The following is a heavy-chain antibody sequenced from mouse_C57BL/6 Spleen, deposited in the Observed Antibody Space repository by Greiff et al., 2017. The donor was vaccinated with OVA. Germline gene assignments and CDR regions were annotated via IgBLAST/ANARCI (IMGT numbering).Heavy chain of an antibody. Sequence: QVQLQQSGPELVKPGASVKISCKASGYAFSSSWMNWVKQRPGKGLEWIGRIYPGDGDTNYNGKLKGKATLTADKSSSTAYMQLSSLPSEDSAVYFCARSYYGSSFMDYWGQGTSVTVSS. CDR2: IYPGDGDT. J-gene: IGHJ4*01. CDR3: ARSYYGSSFMDY. D-gene: IGHD1-1*01. V-gene: IGHV1-82*01. CDR1: GYAFSSSW.